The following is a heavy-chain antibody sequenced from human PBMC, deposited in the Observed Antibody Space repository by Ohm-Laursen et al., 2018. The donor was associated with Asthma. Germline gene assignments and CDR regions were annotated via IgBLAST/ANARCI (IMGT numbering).Heavy chain of an antibody. CDR3: AKVVLMDV. CDR1: GFTFNKHH. CDR2: IDGSGGRT. V-gene: IGHV3-23*01. Sequence: SLRLSCSASGFTFNKHHMTWVRQAPGKGLEWVSAIDGSGGRTYYADSVKGRFTISRDNPRNTLYLQMNSLRAEDTAVYYCAKVVLMDVWGQGTTVTVSS. D-gene: IGHD3-16*02. J-gene: IGHJ6*02.